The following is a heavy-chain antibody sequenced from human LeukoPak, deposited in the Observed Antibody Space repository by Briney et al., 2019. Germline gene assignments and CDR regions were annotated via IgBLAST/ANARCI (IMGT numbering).Heavy chain of an antibody. Sequence: GGSLRLSCAASGFIFSNYALMWVRQAPGKGLQWVSAIRGSAGGTFYADSVKGRFTTFRDNSKNTLYLQMNSLRAEDTAVYYCAKGSLGSWYYFDYWGQGTLVTVSS. CDR2: IRGSAGGT. J-gene: IGHJ4*02. V-gene: IGHV3-23*01. CDR1: GFIFSNYA. CDR3: AKGSLGSWYYFDY. D-gene: IGHD6-13*01.